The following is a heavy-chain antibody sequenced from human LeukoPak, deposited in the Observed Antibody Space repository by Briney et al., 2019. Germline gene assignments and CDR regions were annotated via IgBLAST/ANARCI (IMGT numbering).Heavy chain of an antibody. D-gene: IGHD2-2*02. CDR2: ISAYNGNT. Sequence: ASVKVSCKASGYTFTSYGISWVRQAPGQGLEWMGWISAYNGNTNYAQKLQGRVTMTTDTSTSTAYMELRSLRSDDTAVYYCARPSFHCSSTSCYTGYGMDVWGQGTTVTASS. CDR3: ARPSFHCSSTSCYTGYGMDV. CDR1: GYTFTSYG. V-gene: IGHV1-18*01. J-gene: IGHJ6*02.